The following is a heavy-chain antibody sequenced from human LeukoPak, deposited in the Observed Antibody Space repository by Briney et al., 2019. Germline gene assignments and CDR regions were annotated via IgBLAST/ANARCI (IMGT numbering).Heavy chain of an antibody. CDR1: GYSIRSGYY. Sequence: SETLSLTCTVSGYSIRSGYYWSWIRQPPGKGLEWIGYIYHGGSTYYNPSLKSRVTISVDRSKNQFSLKVSSVTAADTAVYYCARGGSYPLDYWGQGTLVTVSS. CDR3: ARGGSYPLDY. D-gene: IGHD1-26*01. CDR2: IYHGGST. J-gene: IGHJ4*02. V-gene: IGHV4-38-2*02.